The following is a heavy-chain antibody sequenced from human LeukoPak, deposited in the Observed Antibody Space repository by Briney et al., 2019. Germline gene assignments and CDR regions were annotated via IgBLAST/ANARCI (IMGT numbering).Heavy chain of an antibody. Sequence: PGGSLRLSCAASKFTFSSYAVSWVRQAPGKGLEWVSAISGSGGSTYYADSVKGRLTIPRDNSKNTLYLQMNSLRAEDTAVYYCAKEFYYGSGSYYPTFDYWGQGTLVTVSS. J-gene: IGHJ4*02. CDR2: ISGSGGST. CDR3: AKEFYYGSGSYYPTFDY. D-gene: IGHD3-10*01. CDR1: KFTFSSYA. V-gene: IGHV3-23*01.